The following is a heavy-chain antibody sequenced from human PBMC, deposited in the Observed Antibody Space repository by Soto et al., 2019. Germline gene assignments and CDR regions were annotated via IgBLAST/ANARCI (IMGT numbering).Heavy chain of an antibody. Sequence: GGSLRLSCAASGFTFSSYSMNWVRQAPGKGLEWVSYISSSSSTIYYADSVKGRFTISRDNSKNTLYLQMDSLRAEDTAVYYCAGRSGSSDYWGRGTLVTVSS. CDR2: ISSSSSTI. CDR1: GFTFSSYS. J-gene: IGHJ4*02. D-gene: IGHD3-10*01. CDR3: AGRSGSSDY. V-gene: IGHV3-48*01.